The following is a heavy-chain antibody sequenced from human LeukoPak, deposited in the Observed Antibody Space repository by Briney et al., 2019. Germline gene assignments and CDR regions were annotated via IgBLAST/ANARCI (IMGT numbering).Heavy chain of an antibody. CDR1: GFTFGNYA. Sequence: GGSLRLSCAASGFTFGNYAMTWVRLAPGKGLEWVSSMSGSGSSTYFADSVKGRFTISRDNYKNTLYLQLTSLRADDTSVYYCAKGLMGHSVYFNHWGQGTLVTVSS. CDR2: MSGSGSST. D-gene: IGHD6-13*01. CDR3: AKGLMGHSVYFNH. V-gene: IGHV3-23*01. J-gene: IGHJ4*02.